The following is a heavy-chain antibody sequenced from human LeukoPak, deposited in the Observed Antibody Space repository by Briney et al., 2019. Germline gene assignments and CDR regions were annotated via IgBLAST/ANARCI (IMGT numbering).Heavy chain of an antibody. Sequence: PSETLSLTCAVYGGSFSGYYWSWIRQPPGKGLEWIGEINHSGSTNYNPSLKSRVTISVDTSKNQFSLKLSSVTAAATAVYYCARGRGPGGQKPHQYHYYIDGLGKGTTVTVSS. J-gene: IGHJ6*03. CDR2: INHSGST. CDR1: GGSFSGYY. V-gene: IGHV4-34*01. CDR3: ARGRGPGGQKPHQYHYYIDG. D-gene: IGHD3-10*01.